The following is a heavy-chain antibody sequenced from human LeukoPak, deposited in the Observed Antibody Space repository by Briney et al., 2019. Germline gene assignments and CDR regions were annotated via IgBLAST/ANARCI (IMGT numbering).Heavy chain of an antibody. CDR3: ARDSDYYDSSGYYYFDY. V-gene: IGHV1-2*02. J-gene: IGHJ4*02. CDR1: GYTFTGYY. D-gene: IGHD3-22*01. CDR2: INPNSGGT. Sequence: GASVKVSRKASGYTFTGYYMHWVRQAPGQGLEWMGWINPNSGGTNYAQKFQGRVTMTRDTSISTAYMELSRLRSDDTAVYYCARDSDYYDSSGYYYFDYWGQGTLVTVSS.